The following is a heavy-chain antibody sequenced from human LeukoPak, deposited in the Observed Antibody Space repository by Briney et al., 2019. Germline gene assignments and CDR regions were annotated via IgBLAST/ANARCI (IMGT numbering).Heavy chain of an antibody. CDR2: INPDTGVT. CDR1: GYTFTGYY. Sequence: GASVKVSCKASGYTFTGYYMHWVRQAPGQGLEWMGWINPDTGVTNYAQKFQGRVTMTRETSITTAYMELSSLSSDDTAVYYCARDYYDSSGYRFDYWGQGTLVTVSS. J-gene: IGHJ4*02. V-gene: IGHV1-2*02. CDR3: ARDYYDSSGYRFDY. D-gene: IGHD3-22*01.